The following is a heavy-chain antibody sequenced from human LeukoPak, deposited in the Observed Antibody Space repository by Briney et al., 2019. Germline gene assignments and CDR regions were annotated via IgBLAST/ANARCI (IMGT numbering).Heavy chain of an antibody. J-gene: IGHJ4*02. V-gene: IGHV3-74*01. CDR1: GFTLCNSW. CDR3: VRDNYGVDY. D-gene: IGHD4-11*01. Sequence: GGPLRLSCAAPGFTLCNSWMQCVPHAPGRGGVWLSHITSDGSTTTYADSVKGRFTTSRDNAKNTLYLQMNSLRAEDTAVYYCVRDNYGVDYWGQGTLVTVSS. CDR2: ITSDGSTT.